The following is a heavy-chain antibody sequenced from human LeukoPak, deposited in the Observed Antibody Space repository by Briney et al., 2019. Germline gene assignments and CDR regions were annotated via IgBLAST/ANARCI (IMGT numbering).Heavy chain of an antibody. CDR1: GGSFSGYY. CDR3: ARYRVTFTMVRGVLYDAFDI. V-gene: IGHV4-34*01. J-gene: IGHJ3*02. CDR2: INHSGST. D-gene: IGHD3-10*01. Sequence: SSETLSLACAVDGGSFSGYYWSWIRQPPGKGLEWIGEINHSGSTSYNPSLKSRVTISVDTSKNQFSLKLSSVTAADTAVYYCARYRVTFTMVRGVLYDAFDIWGQGTMVTVSS.